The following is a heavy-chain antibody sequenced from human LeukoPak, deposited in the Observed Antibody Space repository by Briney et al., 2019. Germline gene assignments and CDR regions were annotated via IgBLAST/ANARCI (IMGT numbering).Heavy chain of an antibody. Sequence: GGSLRLSCAASGFTFSSYAMSWVRQAPGKGLEWVSAISGSGGSTYYADSVRGRFTISRDNSKNTLYLQMNSLRAEDTAVYYCAKGTQVVVRPFDYWGQGTLVTVSS. J-gene: IGHJ4*02. CDR2: ISGSGGST. CDR1: GFTFSSYA. CDR3: AKGTQVVVRPFDY. V-gene: IGHV3-23*01. D-gene: IGHD3-22*01.